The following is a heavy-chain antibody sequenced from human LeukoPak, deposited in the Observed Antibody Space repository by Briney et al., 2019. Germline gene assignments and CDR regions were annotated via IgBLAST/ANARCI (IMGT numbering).Heavy chain of an antibody. V-gene: IGHV3-49*04. J-gene: IGHJ6*04. CDR2: IRSKANGGTT. CDR3: TRGGSGSYYIVLVYYYYGMDV. CDR1: GFTFGDYA. Sequence: PGGSLRLSCTASGFTFGDYAMSWVRQAPGKGLEWVGFIRSKANGGTTEYAATVKCRFTISSDEYKRIAYLQMNSLKPEDTAVYYCTRGGSGSYYIVLVYYYYGMDVWGKGATVTVSS. D-gene: IGHD3-10*01.